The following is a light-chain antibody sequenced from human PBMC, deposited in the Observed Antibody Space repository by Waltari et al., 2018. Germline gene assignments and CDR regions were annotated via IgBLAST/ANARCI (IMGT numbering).Light chain of an antibody. Sequence: QSALTQPASVSGSPGQSITISCTGTSSDVGGYKNVAWYQHHPGKAPKLMLYDVRKRPSGVSNRFSGSKSGNTASLTISGLQSEDEADYYCTSYTSSSSSAYVVFGGGTKLTVL. CDR1: SSDVGGYKN. CDR3: TSYTSSSSSAYVV. J-gene: IGLJ2*01. V-gene: IGLV2-14*03. CDR2: DVR.